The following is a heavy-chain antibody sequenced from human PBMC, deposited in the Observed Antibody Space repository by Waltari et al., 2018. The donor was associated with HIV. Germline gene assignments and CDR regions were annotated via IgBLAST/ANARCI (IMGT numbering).Heavy chain of an antibody. CDR2: IYHSGST. Sequence: QVQLQESGPGLVKPSGTLSLTCAVSGGSISSSNWWSWVRQPPGKGLEWIGEIYHSGSTNYNPSLKSRVTISVDKSKNQFSLKLSSVTAADTAVYYCAGGTEAEYNWNYEAKFDYWGQGTLVTVSS. D-gene: IGHD1-7*01. CDR1: GGSISSSNW. J-gene: IGHJ4*02. CDR3: AGGTEAEYNWNYEAKFDY. V-gene: IGHV4-4*02.